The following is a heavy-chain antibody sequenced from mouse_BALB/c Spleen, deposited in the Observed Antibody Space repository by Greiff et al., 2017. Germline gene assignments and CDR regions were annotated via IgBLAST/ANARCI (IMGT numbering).Heavy chain of an antibody. Sequence: QVQLQQPGAELVKPGAPVKLSCKASGYTFTSYWMNWVKQRPGRGLEWIGRIDPSDSETHYNQKFKDKATLTVDKSSSTAYIQLSSLTSEDSAVYYCARSKGYHPFDYWGQGTTLTVSS. V-gene: IGHV1-69*02. J-gene: IGHJ2*01. CDR2: IDPSDSET. CDR1: GYTFTSYW. D-gene: IGHD2-2*01. CDR3: ARSKGYHPFDY.